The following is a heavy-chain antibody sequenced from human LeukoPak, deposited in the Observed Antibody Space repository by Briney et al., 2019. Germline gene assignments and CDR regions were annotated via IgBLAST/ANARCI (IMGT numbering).Heavy chain of an antibody. CDR1: GFTFSSYS. D-gene: IGHD2-15*01. J-gene: IGHJ4*02. CDR2: ISGSSSNI. Sequence: GESLRLSCAASGFTFSSYSMNWVRQAPGKGLEWVSSISGSSSNIYYADSVKGRFTIFRDNAKNSLYLQMNSLRAEDTAVYYCARPLGYCTSGSCFPDYWGQGTLVTVSS. V-gene: IGHV3-21*01. CDR3: ARPLGYCTSGSCFPDY.